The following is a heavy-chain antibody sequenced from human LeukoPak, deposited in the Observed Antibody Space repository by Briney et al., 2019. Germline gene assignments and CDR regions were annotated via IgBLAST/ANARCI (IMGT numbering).Heavy chain of an antibody. CDR1: GGSFSGYF. J-gene: IGHJ4*02. Sequence: SETLSLTCAVYGGSFSGYFYSWIRQPPGKGLEWIGSIYYSGSTYYNPSLKSRVTISVDTSKNQFSLKLSSVTAADTAVYYCARPQEPAAISGDYWGQGTLVTVSS. CDR3: ARPQEPAAISGDY. D-gene: IGHD2-2*02. CDR2: IYYSGST. V-gene: IGHV4-34*01.